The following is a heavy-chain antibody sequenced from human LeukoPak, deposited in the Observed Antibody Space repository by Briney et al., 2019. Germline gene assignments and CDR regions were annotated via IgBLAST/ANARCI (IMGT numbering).Heavy chain of an antibody. CDR1: GYTLTELS. V-gene: IGHV1-24*01. CDR2: FDPEDGET. D-gene: IGHD4-17*01. CDR3: AEGFGGYGDYYFDY. Sequence: ASVKVSCKVSGYTLTELSMHWVRQAPGKGLEWMGGFDPEDGETIYAQKFQGRVTMTEDTSTDTAYMELSSLSSEDTAVYYGAEGFGGYGDYYFDYWGQGTLVTVSS. J-gene: IGHJ4*02.